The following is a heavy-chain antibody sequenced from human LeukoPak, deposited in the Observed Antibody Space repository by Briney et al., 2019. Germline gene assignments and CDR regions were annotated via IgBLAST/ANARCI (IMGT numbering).Heavy chain of an antibody. V-gene: IGHV3-30*02. CDR3: AKEAASPPEDWFDP. J-gene: IGHJ5*02. CDR1: GFTFSGYG. D-gene: IGHD6-25*01. Sequence: QPGGSLRLSCAASGFTFSGYGMHWVRQAPGKGLEWVAFIRYDGSNKYYADSVKGRFSISRDNSKNTLYLQMNSLRAEDTAVYYCAKEAASPPEDWFDPWGQGTLVTVSS. CDR2: IRYDGSNK.